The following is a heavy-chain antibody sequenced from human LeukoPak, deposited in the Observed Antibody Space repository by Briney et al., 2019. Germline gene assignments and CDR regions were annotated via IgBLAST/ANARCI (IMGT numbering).Heavy chain of an antibody. CDR3: ARHPVFLEWLANWFDP. J-gene: IGHJ5*02. V-gene: IGHV4-38-2*01. CDR1: GYSISRGYY. Sequence: SETLSLTCAVSGYSISRGYYWGWIRQPPGKGLEWIGSIYHSGSTYYNPSLKSRVTISVDTSKNQFSLNLSSVTAADTAVYYCARHPVFLEWLANWFDPWGQGTLVTVSS. CDR2: IYHSGST. D-gene: IGHD3-3*01.